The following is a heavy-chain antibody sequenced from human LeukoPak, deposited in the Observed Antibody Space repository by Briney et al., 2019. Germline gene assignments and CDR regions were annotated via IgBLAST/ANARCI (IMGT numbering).Heavy chain of an antibody. Sequence: PSETLSLTCTVSGGSISSYYWSWIRQPPGKGLEWIGYIYYSGSTNYNPSLKSRVTISVDTSKNQFSLKLNSVTAADTAVYYCARELVGATRGYFDYWGQGTLVTVSS. D-gene: IGHD1-26*01. CDR3: ARELVGATRGYFDY. CDR2: IYYSGST. J-gene: IGHJ4*02. CDR1: GGSISSYY. V-gene: IGHV4-59*01.